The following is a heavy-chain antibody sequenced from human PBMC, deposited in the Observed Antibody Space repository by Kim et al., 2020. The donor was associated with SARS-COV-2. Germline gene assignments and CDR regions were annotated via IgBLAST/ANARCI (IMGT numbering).Heavy chain of an antibody. Sequence: SPSFQGHVTISADKSISTAYLQWSSLKASDTAMYYCARLRDYGEPTCMDVWGQGTTVTVSS. J-gene: IGHJ6*02. CDR3: ARLRDYGEPTCMDV. V-gene: IGHV5-10-1*01. D-gene: IGHD4-17*01.